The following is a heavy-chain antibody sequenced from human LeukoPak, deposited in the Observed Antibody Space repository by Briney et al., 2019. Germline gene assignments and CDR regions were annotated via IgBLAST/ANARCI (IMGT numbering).Heavy chain of an antibody. Sequence: SETLSLTCTVSGGSISSYYWSWVRRPAGKGLEWIGRIYTSGSTNYNPSPKSRVTISVDKSKNQSSLKLSSVTAADMAVYYCASRIAVAGGPPGYFDYWGQGTLVTVSS. J-gene: IGHJ4*02. V-gene: IGHV4-4*07. CDR1: GGSISSYY. CDR3: ASRIAVAGGPPGYFDY. CDR2: IYTSGST. D-gene: IGHD6-19*01.